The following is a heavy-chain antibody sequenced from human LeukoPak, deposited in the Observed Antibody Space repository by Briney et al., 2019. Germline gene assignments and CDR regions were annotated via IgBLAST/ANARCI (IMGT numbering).Heavy chain of an antibody. CDR1: GYTFTDYY. J-gene: IGHJ5*02. CDR3: ARADRVDGGPYLIGP. V-gene: IGHV1-2*02. Sequence: ASVKVSCEASGYTFTDYYIHWVRQAPGQGLEWMGWINPKSGGRNSAQKFQGRVTMTRDTSISTLYMELNWLTSDDTAIYYCARADRVDGGPYLIGPWGQGTLVTVSS. CDR2: INPKSGGR. D-gene: IGHD2-21*01.